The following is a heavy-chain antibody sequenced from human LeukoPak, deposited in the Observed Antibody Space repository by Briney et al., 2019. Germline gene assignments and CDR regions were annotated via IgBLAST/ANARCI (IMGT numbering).Heavy chain of an antibody. CDR3: AKDGGDYYDSSGLFDY. V-gene: IGHV3-7*01. J-gene: IGHJ4*02. Sequence: GGSLRLSCAASGFTFSSYWMSWVRQAPGKGLEWVANIKQDGSEKYYADSVKGRFTISRDNSKNTLYLQMNSLRAEDTAVYYCAKDGGDYYDSSGLFDYWGQGTLVTVSS. CDR1: GFTFSSYW. D-gene: IGHD3-22*01. CDR2: IKQDGSEK.